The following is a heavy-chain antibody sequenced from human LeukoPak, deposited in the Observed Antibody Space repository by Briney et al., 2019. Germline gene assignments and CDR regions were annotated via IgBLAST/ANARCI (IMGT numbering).Heavy chain of an antibody. J-gene: IGHJ5*02. Sequence: RAGGSLRLSCAASGFTFSSYSMNWVRQAPGKGLEWVSYISSSSSTIYYADSVKGRFTISRDNSKNTLYLQMNSLRAEDTAVYYCAKDRPGDKLLGSPWGQGTLVTVSS. V-gene: IGHV3-48*01. CDR3: AKDRPGDKLLGSP. CDR1: GFTFSSYS. D-gene: IGHD7-27*01. CDR2: ISSSSSTI.